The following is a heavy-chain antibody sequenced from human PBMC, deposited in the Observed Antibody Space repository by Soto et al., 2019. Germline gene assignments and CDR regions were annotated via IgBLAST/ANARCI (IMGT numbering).Heavy chain of an antibody. Sequence: ASVKVSCKVSGYTLTELSIHWVRQAPGKGLEWMGGFDPEDGETINAQRFQGRVTMTEDTSTDTAYMELSSLRSEDTAVFYCATEETRAKGIRYQHGYYGMDVWGQGTTVTVSS. CDR2: FDPEDGET. J-gene: IGHJ6*02. V-gene: IGHV1-24*01. D-gene: IGHD3-9*01. CDR1: GYTLTELS. CDR3: ATEETRAKGIRYQHGYYGMDV.